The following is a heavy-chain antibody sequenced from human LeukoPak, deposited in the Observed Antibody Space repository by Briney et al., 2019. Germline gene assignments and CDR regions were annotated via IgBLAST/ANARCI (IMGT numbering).Heavy chain of an antibody. V-gene: IGHV1-69*04. J-gene: IGHJ4*02. CDR3: ARDNYDILTGYYGTFDY. CDR2: IIPILGIA. D-gene: IGHD3-9*01. Sequence: SVKVSCKASGGTFSSYAISWVRQAPGQGLEWMGRIIPILGIANYAQKFQGRVTFTADKSTSTAHMELGSLRSEDTAVYYCARDNYDILTGYYGTFDYWGQGTLVTVSS. CDR1: GGTFSSYA.